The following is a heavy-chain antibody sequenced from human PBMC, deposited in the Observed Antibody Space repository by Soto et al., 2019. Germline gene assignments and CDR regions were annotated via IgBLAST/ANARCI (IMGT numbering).Heavy chain of an antibody. CDR3: ARTLDLFGVVPPPDYYYGMDV. CDR1: GFTFSSYG. CDR2: IWYDGSNK. J-gene: IGHJ6*02. D-gene: IGHD3-3*01. Sequence: GGSLRLSCAAAGFTFSSYGMHRVLQAPGKGLEWVAVIWYDGSNKYYADSVKGRFTISRDNSKNTLYLQMNSLRAEDTAVYYCARTLDLFGVVPPPDYYYGMDVWGQGTTVTVS. V-gene: IGHV3-33*01.